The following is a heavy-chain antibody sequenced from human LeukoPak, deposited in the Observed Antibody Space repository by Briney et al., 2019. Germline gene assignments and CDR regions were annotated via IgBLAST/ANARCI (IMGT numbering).Heavy chain of an antibody. V-gene: IGHV3-48*01. CDR1: GFTFSSYS. CDR3: ARDDGGTTDY. J-gene: IGHJ4*02. D-gene: IGHD4-23*01. Sequence: GGSLRLSCAASGFTFSSYSMNWVRQAPGKGLEWVSYISSSSSTIYYADSVKGQFTISRDNAKNSLYLQMNSLRAEDTAVYYCARDDGGTTDYWGQGTLVTVSS. CDR2: ISSSSSTI.